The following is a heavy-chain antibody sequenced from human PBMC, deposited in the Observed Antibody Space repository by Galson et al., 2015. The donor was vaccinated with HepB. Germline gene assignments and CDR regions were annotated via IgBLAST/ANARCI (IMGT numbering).Heavy chain of an antibody. V-gene: IGHV3-21*01. J-gene: IGHJ3*02. Sequence: SLRLSCAASGFTFSSYSMNWVCQAPGKGLEWVSSISSSSSYIYYADSVKGRFTISRDNAKNSLYLQMNSLRAEDTAVYYCARDNFYCSSTSCSDDFDIWGQGTMVTVSS. D-gene: IGHD2-2*01. CDR2: ISSSSSYI. CDR3: ARDNFYCSSTSCSDDFDI. CDR1: GFTFSSYS.